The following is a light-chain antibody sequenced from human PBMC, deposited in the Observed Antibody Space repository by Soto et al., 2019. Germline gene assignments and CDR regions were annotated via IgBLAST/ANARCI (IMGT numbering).Light chain of an antibody. CDR1: QRISTY. V-gene: IGKV3-11*01. J-gene: IGKJ5*01. CDR3: QQRSNWPPIT. Sequence: ETVLTQSPATLSLSPWETATLSCRASQRISTYLAWYQHKPGQAPRLPIYDASNRATGIPARFSGSGSGTDFTLTISSLEPEDFAVYYCQQRSNWPPITFGQGTRLEIK. CDR2: DAS.